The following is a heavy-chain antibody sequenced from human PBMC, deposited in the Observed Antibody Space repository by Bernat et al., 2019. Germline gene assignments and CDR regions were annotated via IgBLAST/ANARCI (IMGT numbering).Heavy chain of an antibody. CDR1: GFTFSSYA. J-gene: IGHJ6*02. CDR2: ISGSGGST. V-gene: IGHV3-23*01. CDR3: AKDGYNGYGMDV. D-gene: IGHD5-24*01. Sequence: EVQLLESGGGLVQPGGSLSLSCAASGFTFSSYAMSWVRQAPGKGLEWVSAISGSGGSTYYADSVKGRFTISRDNSKNTLYLQMNSLRAEDTAVYYCAKDGYNGYGMDVWGQGTTVTVSS.